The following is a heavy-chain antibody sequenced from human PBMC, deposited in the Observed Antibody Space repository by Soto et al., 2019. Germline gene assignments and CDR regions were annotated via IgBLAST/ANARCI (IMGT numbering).Heavy chain of an antibody. D-gene: IGHD2-15*01. CDR3: AISDIGIYRD. Sequence: QVQLVQSGAEVKKPGASVKVSCKASGYTFTNYGITWVRQAPGQGLEWMGWISTYKKDTDYAQKLQGRVTMTTDTSTSTAYMELRSLGSDDTAVYYCAISDIGIYRDLGQRTLVIVSS. CDR1: GYTFTNYG. CDR2: ISTYKKDT. V-gene: IGHV1-18*01. J-gene: IGHJ4*02.